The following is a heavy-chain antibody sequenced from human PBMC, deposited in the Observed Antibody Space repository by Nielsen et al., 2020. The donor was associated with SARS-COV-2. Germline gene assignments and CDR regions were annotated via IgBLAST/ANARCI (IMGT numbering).Heavy chain of an antibody. CDR3: AREGVTSMIVVVMAYFDY. V-gene: IGHV1-2*06. D-gene: IGHD3-22*01. CDR2: IDAHSGGT. Sequence: WVRQAPGQGLEWMGRIDAHSGGTNYAQKFQGRVTMTRDTSISTAYMELSRLRYDDTAVYYCAREGVTSMIVVVMAYFDYWGQGTLVTVSS. J-gene: IGHJ4*02.